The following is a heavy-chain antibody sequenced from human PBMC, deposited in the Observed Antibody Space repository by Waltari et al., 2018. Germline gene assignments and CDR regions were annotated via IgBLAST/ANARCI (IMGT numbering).Heavy chain of an antibody. CDR3: ARGYWENSFDL. V-gene: IGHV3-48*02. Sequence: LESGGGLTEPGASLRLSCEASGFKIRGFSMDWVRQAPGKGQEWVAFIGVDGSPIYYSDSVRGRFTISRDNAKNVVHLQMNTLRHEDTAVYYCARGYWENSFDLWGPGTTVTVSS. CDR1: GFKIRGFS. CDR2: IGVDGSPI. D-gene: IGHD2-21*01. J-gene: IGHJ3*01.